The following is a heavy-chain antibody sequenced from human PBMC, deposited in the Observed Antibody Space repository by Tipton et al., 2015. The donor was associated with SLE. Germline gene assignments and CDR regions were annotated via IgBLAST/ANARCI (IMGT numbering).Heavy chain of an antibody. CDR3: ARGGSKHYDFWGRQMGPHAFDI. CDR1: GGSFSGYF. V-gene: IGHV4-34*01. CDR2: INHSGTT. J-gene: IGHJ3*02. Sequence: TLSLTCAVYGGSFSGYFWSWIRQLPDKGLEWIGEINHSGTTNCNPSLKSRVTISVDTSKNQFSLKLRSVTAADTAVYYCARGGSKHYDFWGRQMGPHAFDIWGQETKVSVSS. D-gene: IGHD3-3*01.